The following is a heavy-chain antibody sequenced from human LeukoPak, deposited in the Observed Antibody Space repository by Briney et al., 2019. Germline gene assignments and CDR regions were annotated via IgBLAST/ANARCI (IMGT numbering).Heavy chain of an antibody. CDR1: GFTFSSYA. Sequence: GSLRLSCAASGFTFSSYAMSWIRQPPGKGLEWIGEINHSGSTNYNPSLKSRVTISVDTSKNQFSLKLSSVTAADTAVYYCARVRVSRARPFYMDVWGKGTTVTVSS. CDR2: INHSGST. D-gene: IGHD6-6*01. CDR3: ARVRVSRARPFYMDV. J-gene: IGHJ6*03. V-gene: IGHV4-34*01.